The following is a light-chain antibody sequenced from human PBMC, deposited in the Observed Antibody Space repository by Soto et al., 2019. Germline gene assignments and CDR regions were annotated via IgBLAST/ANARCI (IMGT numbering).Light chain of an antibody. CDR1: QTISSW. V-gene: IGKV1-5*03. Sequence: IQMTQSPATLSVAVGDRVTTTCGASQTISSWLAWYQQKPGKAPKLLIYKASTLKSGVPSRFSGSGSGTEFTLTISSLQPDDFATYYCQHYNSYSEAFGQGTK. CDR3: QHYNSYSEA. J-gene: IGKJ1*01. CDR2: KAS.